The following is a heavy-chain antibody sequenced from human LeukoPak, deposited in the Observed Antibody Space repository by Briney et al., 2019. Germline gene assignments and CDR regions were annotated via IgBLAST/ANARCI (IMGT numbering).Heavy chain of an antibody. CDR2: IYSGGST. D-gene: IGHD5-18*01. Sequence: GGSLRLSCAASGFTVSGNYMSWVRQAPGKGLEWVSIIYSGGSTYYADSVKGRFTISRDNSKNTLYLQMNSLRAEDTAVYYCARGRRGYSSPNSGFDYWGQGTLVTVSS. V-gene: IGHV3-66*01. J-gene: IGHJ4*02. CDR1: GFTVSGNY. CDR3: ARGRRGYSSPNSGFDY.